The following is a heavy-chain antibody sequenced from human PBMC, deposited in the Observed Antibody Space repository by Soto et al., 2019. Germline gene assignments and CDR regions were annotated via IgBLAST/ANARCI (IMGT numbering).Heavy chain of an antibody. Sequence: KPSETLSLTCTVSGGSISSYYWSWIRQPPGKGLEWIGYIYYSGSTNYNPSLKSRVTISVDTSKNQFSLKLSSVTAADTAVYYCARVVTATGYDYGMDVWGQGTTVTVSS. CDR2: IYYSGST. J-gene: IGHJ6*02. CDR1: GGSISSYY. D-gene: IGHD2-21*02. V-gene: IGHV4-59*01. CDR3: ARVVTATGYDYGMDV.